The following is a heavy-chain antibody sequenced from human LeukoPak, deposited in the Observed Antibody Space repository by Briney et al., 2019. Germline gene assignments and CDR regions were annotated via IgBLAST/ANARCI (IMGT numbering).Heavy chain of an antibody. CDR1: GFTFSGLG. Sequence: GGSLRLSCAASGFTFSGLGMHWVRQAPGKGLQWVAFISHDGSDKYYVDSVKGRFTISRDNSKSTLSLQMKSLRVEDTAVYYCVKGWLCEYWGQGTPVTVPS. CDR3: VKGWLCEY. D-gene: IGHD5-12*01. V-gene: IGHV3-30*02. J-gene: IGHJ4*02. CDR2: ISHDGSDK.